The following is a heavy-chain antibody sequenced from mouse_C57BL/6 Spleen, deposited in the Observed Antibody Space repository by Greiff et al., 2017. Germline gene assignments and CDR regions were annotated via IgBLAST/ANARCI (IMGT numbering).Heavy chain of an antibody. CDR2: FHPYNDYT. V-gene: IGHV1-47*01. Sequence: VQLQESGAELVKPGASVKLSCKASGYTFTTYPIEWMKQTHGKSLEWIGKFHPYNDYTKYNEKFKGKATLTVEKTSSTVYLELSRLTSEDTTVYYCARGGASYAMDYWGQGTSVTVSS. CDR3: ARGGASYAMDY. CDR1: GYTFTTYP. J-gene: IGHJ4*01.